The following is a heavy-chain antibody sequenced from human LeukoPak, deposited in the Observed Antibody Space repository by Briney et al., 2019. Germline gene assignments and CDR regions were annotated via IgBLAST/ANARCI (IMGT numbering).Heavy chain of an antibody. Sequence: GGSLRLSCAASGFTFSSYSMNWVRQAPGKGLEWVSSISSSSSYIYYADSVKGRFTISRDNAKNSLYLQMSSLRAEDTAAYYCAKDRRDAYTGDAFDIWGQGTMVTVSS. D-gene: IGHD5-24*01. J-gene: IGHJ3*02. V-gene: IGHV3-21*04. CDR3: AKDRRDAYTGDAFDI. CDR1: GFTFSSYS. CDR2: ISSSSSYI.